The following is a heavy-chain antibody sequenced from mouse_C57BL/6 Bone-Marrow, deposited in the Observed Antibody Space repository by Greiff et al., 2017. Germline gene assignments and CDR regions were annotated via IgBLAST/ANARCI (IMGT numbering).Heavy chain of an antibody. CDR1: GFTFSSYA. CDR3: ASMDY. V-gene: IGHV5-4*01. J-gene: IGHJ4*01. Sequence: EVQRVESGGGLVKPGGSLKLSCAASGFTFSSYAMSWVRQTPEKRLEWVATISDGGSYTYYPDNVKGRFTISRDNAKNNLYLQMSHLKSEDTAMYYCASMDYWGQGTSVTVSS. CDR2: ISDGGSYT.